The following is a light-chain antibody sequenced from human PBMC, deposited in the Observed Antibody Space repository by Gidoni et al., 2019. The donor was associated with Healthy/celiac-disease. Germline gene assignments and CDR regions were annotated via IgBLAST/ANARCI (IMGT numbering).Light chain of an antibody. V-gene: IGKV1-8*01. Sequence: AIRMTQSPSSFSASPGDRVTITCRASQGISSYLAWYQQKPGKAPKLLIYAASTLQSGVPSRFSGSGSGTDFTPTISCLQSEDFATYYCQQYYSYPLTFGGETKVEIK. CDR3: QQYYSYPLT. J-gene: IGKJ4*01. CDR2: AAS. CDR1: QGISSY.